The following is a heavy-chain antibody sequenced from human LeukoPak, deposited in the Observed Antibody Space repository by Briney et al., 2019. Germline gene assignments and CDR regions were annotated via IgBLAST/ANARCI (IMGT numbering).Heavy chain of an antibody. V-gene: IGHV1-24*01. CDR3: ATTYNGDYVWGSYRYYFDY. CDR1: GYTLTELS. D-gene: IGHD3-16*02. J-gene: IGHJ4*02. Sequence: GASVTVSFTVSGYTLTELSMHWVRQAPGKGLEWLGGFDPEDGETIYAQKFQGRVTMTEDTSTDTAYMELSSLRSEDTAVYYCATTYNGDYVWGSYRYYFDYWGQGTLVTVSS. CDR2: FDPEDGET.